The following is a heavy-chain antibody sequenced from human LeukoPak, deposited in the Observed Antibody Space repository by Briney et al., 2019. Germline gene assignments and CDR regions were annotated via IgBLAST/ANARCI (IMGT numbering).Heavy chain of an antibody. J-gene: IGHJ4*02. CDR3: ARNVGYCSSTGCYNFDY. V-gene: IGHV4-39*01. D-gene: IGHD2-2*01. CDR1: GGSISRTSYY. Sequence: PSETLSLTCTVSGGSISRTSYYWGWIRQPPGKGLEWIGSIYYSGSTYYNPSLKSRVTISVDTSKNQFSLKLSSVTAADTAVYYRARNVGYCSSTGCYNFDYWGQGTLVTVSS. CDR2: IYYSGST.